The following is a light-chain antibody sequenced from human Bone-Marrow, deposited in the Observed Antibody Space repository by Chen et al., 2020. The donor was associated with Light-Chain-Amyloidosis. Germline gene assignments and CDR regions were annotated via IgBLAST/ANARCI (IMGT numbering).Light chain of an antibody. V-gene: IGLV2-14*01. CDR1: SNDVGGDNH. CDR2: EVT. Sequence: SALTQPASVSGSPGQSITISCTGTSNDVGGDNHGSWYQQHPDKAPKLMIYEVTNRPSWVPVRFSGSKTDNTVSLTISGLQTEDEADYFCSSYTITNTLVFGSGTRVTVL. J-gene: IGLJ1*01. CDR3: SSYTITNTLV.